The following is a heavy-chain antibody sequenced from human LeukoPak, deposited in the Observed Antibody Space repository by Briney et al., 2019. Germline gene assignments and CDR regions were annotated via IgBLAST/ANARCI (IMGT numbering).Heavy chain of an antibody. V-gene: IGHV3-53*01. J-gene: IGHJ6*03. CDR3: ARAWSRRDYYYYMDV. Sequence: GGSLRLSCAVSGFTFSSYWMSWVRQAPGKGLEWVSFIYSDNTHYSDSVKGRFTISRDNSKNTLYLQMNSLRAEDTAVYYCARAWSRRDYYYYMDVWGKGTTVTVSS. CDR2: IYSDNT. CDR1: GFTFSSYW. D-gene: IGHD3-3*01.